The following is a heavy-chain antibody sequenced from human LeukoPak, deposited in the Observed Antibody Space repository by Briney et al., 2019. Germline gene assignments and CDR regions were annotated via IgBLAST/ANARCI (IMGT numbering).Heavy chain of an antibody. V-gene: IGHV3-21*04. CDR3: ARDAPYWTPETSDY. J-gene: IGHJ4*02. CDR1: GFTFSSYS. CDR2: ISSSSSYI. Sequence: GGSLRLSCAASGFTFSSYSMNWVRQAPGKGLEWVSSISSSSSYIYYADSVKGRFTISRDNAKNSLYLQMNSLRAEDTDVYYCARDAPYWTPETSDYWGQGTLITVSS. D-gene: IGHD2-8*02.